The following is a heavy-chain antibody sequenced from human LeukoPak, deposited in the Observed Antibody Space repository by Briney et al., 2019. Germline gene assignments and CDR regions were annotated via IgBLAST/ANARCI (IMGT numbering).Heavy chain of an antibody. V-gene: IGHV4-59*08. J-gene: IGHJ4*02. CDR1: GGSISSYY. CDR3: ARVGFYGDYASDY. CDR2: IYYSGST. Sequence: SETLSLTCTVSGGSISSYYWSWIRQPPGKGLEWIGYIYYSGSTYYNPSLKSRVTISVDTSKNQFSLKLSSVTAADTAVYYCARVGFYGDYASDYWGQGTLVTVSS. D-gene: IGHD4-17*01.